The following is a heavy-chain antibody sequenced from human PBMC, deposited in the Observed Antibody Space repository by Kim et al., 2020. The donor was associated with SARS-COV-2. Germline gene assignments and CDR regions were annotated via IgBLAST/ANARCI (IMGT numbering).Heavy chain of an antibody. J-gene: IGHJ1*01. D-gene: IGHD3-22*01. CDR1: GGSFSGYY. V-gene: IGHV4-34*01. CDR3: ARGSGYYYDSSGYPRRILQH. CDR2: INHSGST. Sequence: SETLSLTCAVYGGSFSGYYWSWIRQPPGKGLEWIGEINHSGSTNYNPSLKSRVTISVDTSKNQFSLKLSSVTAADTAVYYCARGSGYYYDSSGYPRRILQHWGQGTLVTVSS.